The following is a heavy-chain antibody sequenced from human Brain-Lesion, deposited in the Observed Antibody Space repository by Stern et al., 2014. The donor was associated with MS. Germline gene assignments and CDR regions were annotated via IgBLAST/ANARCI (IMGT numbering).Heavy chain of an antibody. J-gene: IGHJ6*02. Sequence: VQLVESGGGVVQPGRSLRLSCAASGFTFSSYGMHWVRQAPGKGLEWVAVIWSDGSNKYYADSVKGRFSISRDNSKKTLYLQMNSLRAEDTAVYYCASDSSSYYYYGMDVWGQGTTVTVSS. CDR1: GFTFSSYG. V-gene: IGHV3-33*01. D-gene: IGHD6-13*01. CDR2: IWSDGSNK. CDR3: ASDSSSYYYYGMDV.